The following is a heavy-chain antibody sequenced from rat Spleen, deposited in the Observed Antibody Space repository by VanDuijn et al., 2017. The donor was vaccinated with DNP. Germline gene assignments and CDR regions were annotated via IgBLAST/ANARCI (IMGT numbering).Heavy chain of an antibody. D-gene: IGHD1-6*01. CDR3: ATPAHYGYKGDY. Sequence: EVQLVESGGGLVQPGRSMKLSCAPSGFTFSNYYMAWVRQAPTKGLEWGASISTGGVNTYYRDSVKGRFTVSRDDSTSTRYLQMDSLRSEDTATYYGATPAHYGYKGDYWGQGVLVTVSA. CDR1: GFTFSNYY. CDR2: ISTGGVNT. V-gene: IGHV5-25*01. J-gene: IGHJ2*01.